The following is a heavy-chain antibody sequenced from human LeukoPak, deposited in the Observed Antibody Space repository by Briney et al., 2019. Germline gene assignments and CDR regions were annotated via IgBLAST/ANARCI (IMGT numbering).Heavy chain of an antibody. CDR2: IKQDGTEK. D-gene: IGHD1-26*01. J-gene: IGHJ4*02. Sequence: QTGGSLRLSCAASGFSFTTYWMSWVRQAPGKGLEWLANIKQDGTEKYYVDSVKGRFTISRDNSKDMLYLQMNSLRVEDTAVYYCAKGRTLVGGSTRSYDHWGQGTLVTVSS. CDR3: AKGRTLVGGSTRSYDH. CDR1: GFSFTTYW. V-gene: IGHV3-7*03.